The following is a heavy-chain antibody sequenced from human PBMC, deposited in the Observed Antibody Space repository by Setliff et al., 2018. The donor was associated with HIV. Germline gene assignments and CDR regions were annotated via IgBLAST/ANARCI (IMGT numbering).Heavy chain of an antibody. J-gene: IGHJ5*02. CDR2: IYHSGST. Sequence: SETLSLTCTVSGYSISSGFYWGWIRQPPGKGLEWIGSIYHSGSTYYNPSVQSPVTISVDTSRNQFSLKLTSVTAADTAVYYCARDLLWFGEFGIVRWFDPWGPGALVTVSS. CDR1: GYSISSGFY. V-gene: IGHV4-38-2*02. D-gene: IGHD3-10*01. CDR3: ARDLLWFGEFGIVRWFDP.